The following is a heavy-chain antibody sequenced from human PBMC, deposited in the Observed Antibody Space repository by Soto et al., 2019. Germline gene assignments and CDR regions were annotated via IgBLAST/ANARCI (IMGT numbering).Heavy chain of an antibody. CDR1: GYTLSDYT. CDR2: IHAGNGNT. D-gene: IGHD6-13*01. CDR3: ARGRGSSRYYFDS. Sequence: ASVKVSCKASGYTLSDYTLHWLRQAPGLRLEWVAWIHAGNGNTKSSQKFQGRVTITSDTSASTAYMELSSLTSEDTAVYYCARGRGSSRYYFDSWGQGTLVTVSS. J-gene: IGHJ4*02. V-gene: IGHV1-3*01.